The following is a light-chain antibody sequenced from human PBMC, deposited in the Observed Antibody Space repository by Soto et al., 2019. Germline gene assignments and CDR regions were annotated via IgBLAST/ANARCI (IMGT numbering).Light chain of an antibody. CDR3: AAWDDSLSALL. Sequence: QPVLTQPPSASGTPGQKVTISCSGSSSNIGSNHVYWYQQFPGSAPRLLIYRSDQRPSGVPDRFSGSKSGTSASLAISGLRSEDEADYYCAAWDDSLSALLFGGGTKVTVL. CDR1: SSNIGSNH. J-gene: IGLJ2*01. CDR2: RSD. V-gene: IGLV1-47*01.